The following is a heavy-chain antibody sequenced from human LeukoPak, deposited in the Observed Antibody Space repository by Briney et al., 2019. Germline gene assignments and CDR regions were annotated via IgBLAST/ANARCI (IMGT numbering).Heavy chain of an antibody. CDR1: GFTFSSYA. Sequence: PGGSLRPYCADSGFTFSSYAMSWVRQAPGKGLESVSGISTSGGSTYYADSVKGRFTISRDNSKNTLYLQMNSLRAEDTAVYYCAKTINSWNGFDYWGQGTLVTVSS. D-gene: IGHD1-1*01. CDR2: ISTSGGST. V-gene: IGHV3-23*01. CDR3: AKTINSWNGFDY. J-gene: IGHJ4*02.